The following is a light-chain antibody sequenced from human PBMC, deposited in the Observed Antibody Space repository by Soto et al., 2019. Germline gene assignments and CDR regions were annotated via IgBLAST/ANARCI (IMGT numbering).Light chain of an antibody. CDR1: RSGSSS. CDR2: DAS. CDR3: HQHSNCHPIT. J-gene: IGKJ4*01. Sequence: VLSLSPATLSLSPGESSTLSCRASRSGSSSLSGYHQKPRQAPRLLIYDASTSVPSCLPRFSGSGSGTEFTLTISSLQHEDFAVYYCHQHSNCHPITFGRGTKVAIK. V-gene: IGKV3-15*01.